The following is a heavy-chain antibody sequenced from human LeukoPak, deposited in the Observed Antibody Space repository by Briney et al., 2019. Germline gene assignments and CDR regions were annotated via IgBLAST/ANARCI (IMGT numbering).Heavy chain of an antibody. Sequence: PGGSLRLSCAASGFPFSDYYMSWIRQAPGKGLEWVSYNSSSESTIYYADSVKGRFPISRDHAKNSLYLQMNSLRAEDTGLYYCARDGRVKWFGELPKGGFDYWGEGALVAVSS. D-gene: IGHD3-10*01. J-gene: IGHJ4*02. V-gene: IGHV3-11*01. CDR2: NSSSESTI. CDR1: GFPFSDYY. CDR3: ARDGRVKWFGELPKGGFDY.